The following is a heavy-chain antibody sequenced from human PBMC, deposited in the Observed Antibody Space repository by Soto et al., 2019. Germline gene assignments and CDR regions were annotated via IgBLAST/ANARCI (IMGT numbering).Heavy chain of an antibody. CDR2: IHPGDSDT. CDR3: ARRGASCSNGVCSAEYYFDY. CDR1: GYSFTSYW. D-gene: IGHD2-8*01. Sequence: GESLKISCKGSGYSFTSYWIGWVRQMPGKGLEWMGTIHPGDSDTRYSPSFQGQVTISADKSISTAYLQWSSLKASDTAMYYCARRGASCSNGVCSAEYYFDYWGQGTLVTVSS. J-gene: IGHJ4*02. V-gene: IGHV5-51*01.